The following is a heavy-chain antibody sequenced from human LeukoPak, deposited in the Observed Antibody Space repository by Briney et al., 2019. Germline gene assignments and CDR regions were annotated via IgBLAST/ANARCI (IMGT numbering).Heavy chain of an antibody. D-gene: IGHD5-18*01. CDR2: INTDGSST. CDR3: ARGGYSYGYDY. Sequence: GGSLRLSCAASGFTLRTYWMHWVRQAPGKGLVWVSHINTDGSSTSYADSVKGRFTTSRDNAKNTLYLQMNSLRAEDTAVYYCARGGYSYGYDYWGQGTLVTVSS. V-gene: IGHV3-74*01. J-gene: IGHJ4*02. CDR1: GFTLRTYW.